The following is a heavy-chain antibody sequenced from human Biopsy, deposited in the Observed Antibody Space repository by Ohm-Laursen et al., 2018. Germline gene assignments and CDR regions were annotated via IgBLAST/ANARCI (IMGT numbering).Heavy chain of an antibody. V-gene: IGHV3-21*06. CDR1: GFTLSYYS. CDR3: AKSLGDYWGDYYYGLDA. Sequence: SLRLSCSASGFTLSYYSMTWVRQAPGKGLEWVSSIRSGGDYMFYADSVKGRFTISRDNSKSALSLQMTNLRAEDTAVYYCAKSLGDYWGDYYYGLDAWGQGATVTVSS. CDR2: IRSGGDYM. J-gene: IGHJ6*02. D-gene: IGHD4-17*01.